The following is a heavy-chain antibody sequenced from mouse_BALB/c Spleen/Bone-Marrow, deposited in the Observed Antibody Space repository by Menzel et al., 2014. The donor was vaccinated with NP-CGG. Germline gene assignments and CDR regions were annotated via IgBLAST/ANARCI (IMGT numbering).Heavy chain of an antibody. CDR2: IDPANGNT. Sequence: VQLQRSGAALVKPGASVKLSCTVSGFHIKDTYMHWVKQRPEQGLEWIGRIDPANGNTKYDPKFQGKATITADTSSNTAYLQLSSLTSEDTAVYYCARWEYYAMDYWGEGTSVNVST. CDR1: GFHIKDTY. J-gene: IGHJ4*01. CDR3: ARWEYYAMDY. V-gene: IGHV14-3*02. D-gene: IGHD4-1*01.